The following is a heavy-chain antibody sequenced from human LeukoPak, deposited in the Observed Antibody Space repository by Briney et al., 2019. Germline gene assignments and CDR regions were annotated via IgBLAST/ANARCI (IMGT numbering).Heavy chain of an antibody. CDR1: GFTFSNAW. V-gene: IGHV3-74*01. Sequence: PGGSLRLSCVVSGFTFSNAWMSWVRQAPGKGLMYISRNNGDGSTTNYADVVKGRFTMSRDNVKNTLYLQMSSLRVEDTAVYYFERDPRNVGPPPGAEETRATVPP. J-gene: IGHJ5*02. CDR2: NNGDGSTT. D-gene: IGHD1-26*01. CDR3: ERDPRNVGPPP.